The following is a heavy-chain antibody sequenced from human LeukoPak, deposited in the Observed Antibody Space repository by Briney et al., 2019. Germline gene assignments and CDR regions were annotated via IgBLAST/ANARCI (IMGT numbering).Heavy chain of an antibody. J-gene: IGHJ6*03. Sequence: SGGSLRPSCAASGFTFSSYEMNWVRQAPGKGLEWVSSISSGSNYIYYADSLKGRFTVSRDNAKNSLYLQMNSLRAEDTAVYYCAREDFWSGYPYYFYYYMDVWGKGTTVTVSS. CDR3: AREDFWSGYPYYFYYYMDV. V-gene: IGHV3-21*01. D-gene: IGHD3-3*01. CDR2: ISSGSNYI. CDR1: GFTFSSYE.